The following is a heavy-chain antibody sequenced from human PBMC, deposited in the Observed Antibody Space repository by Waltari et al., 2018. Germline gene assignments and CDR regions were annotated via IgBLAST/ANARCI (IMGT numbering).Heavy chain of an antibody. V-gene: IGHV4-39*01. J-gene: IGHJ5*02. CDR1: GGSISGAYY. CDR3: ARHRGVHTGYPGLDP. D-gene: IGHD3-10*01. CDR2: VSSGGNT. Sequence: QLQLQESGPGLVKPSETLSLICTVSGGSISGAYYLDWIRQSPGTGLEWIGDVSSGGNTNYNPSLKSRVTISTDTSKNQFSLRLSSVTAADTAVYYCARHRGVHTGYPGLDPWGQGTLVTVSS.